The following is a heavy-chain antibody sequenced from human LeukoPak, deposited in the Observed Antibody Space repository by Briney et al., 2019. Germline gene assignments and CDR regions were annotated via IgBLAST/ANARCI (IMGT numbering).Heavy chain of an antibody. CDR1: GFTFSSYG. J-gene: IGHJ4*02. CDR2: ISGSGGST. Sequence: PGGSLRLSCAASGFTFSSYGMSWVRQAPGKGLEWVSAISGSGGSTYYADSVKGRFTISRDNSKNTLYLQMNSLRAEDTAVYYCAKDCSGGSCYSHYFDYWGQGTLVTVSS. D-gene: IGHD2-15*01. V-gene: IGHV3-23*01. CDR3: AKDCSGGSCYSHYFDY.